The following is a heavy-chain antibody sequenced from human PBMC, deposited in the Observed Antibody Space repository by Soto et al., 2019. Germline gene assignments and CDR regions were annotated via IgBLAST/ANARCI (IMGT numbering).Heavy chain of an antibody. V-gene: IGHV4-30-2*01. CDR1: GGSISSGGYS. CDR3: ARESRGYSGYDHYYYYGMDV. J-gene: IGHJ6*02. CDR2: IYHSGST. Sequence: QLQLQESGSGLVKPSQTLSLTCAVSGGSISSGGYSWSWIRQPPGKGLEWIGYIYHSGSTYYNPSLKSRVTISVDRSKNQFSLKLSSVTAPDTAVYYCARESRGYSGYDHYYYYGMDVWGQGTTVTVSS. D-gene: IGHD5-12*01.